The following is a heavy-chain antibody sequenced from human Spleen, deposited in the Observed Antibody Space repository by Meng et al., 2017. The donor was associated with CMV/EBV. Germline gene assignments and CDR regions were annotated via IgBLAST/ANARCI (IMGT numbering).Heavy chain of an antibody. CDR1: GGSFSGYY. V-gene: IGHV4-34*01. CDR3: ARAYSTQGYNWFDP. Sequence: SQTLSLTCAVYGGSFSGYYWSWIRQPPGKGLEWIGEINHSGSTNYNPSLKSRVTISVDTSKNQFSLKLSSVTAADTAVYYCARAYSTQGYNWFDPWGQRTLVTVSS. J-gene: IGHJ5*02. D-gene: IGHD4-11*01. CDR2: INHSGST.